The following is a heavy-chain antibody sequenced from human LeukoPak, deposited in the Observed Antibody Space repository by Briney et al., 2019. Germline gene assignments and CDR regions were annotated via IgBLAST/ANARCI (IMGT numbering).Heavy chain of an antibody. D-gene: IGHD3-16*01. CDR2: IYDSGST. Sequence: PSETLSLTCTVSGYSISSGHFWGWIRQPPGKGLEWIGSIYDSGSTYYNPSLRSRVSVSADTSKNHFSLELSSVTAADTAVYYCASVGGGSPYGGQGPLVTVSS. V-gene: IGHV4-38-2*02. CDR1: GYSISSGHF. CDR3: ASVGGGSPY. J-gene: IGHJ4*02.